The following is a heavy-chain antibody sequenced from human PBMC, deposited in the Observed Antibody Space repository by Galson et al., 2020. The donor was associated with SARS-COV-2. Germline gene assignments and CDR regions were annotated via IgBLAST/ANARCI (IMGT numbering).Heavy chain of an antibody. J-gene: IGHJ4*02. CDR2: ISDSGGST. CDR1: GFTFSNYA. V-gene: IGHV3-23*01. CDR3: AKATRTSGATFDY. Sequence: GESLKISCAASGFTFSNYAMSWVRQAPGKGLEWVSGISDSGGSTYYADSVKGRFTISRDNSKNTLYLQMNSLRAEDTAVYYCAKATRTSGATFDYWGQGTLVTVSS. D-gene: IGHD5-12*01.